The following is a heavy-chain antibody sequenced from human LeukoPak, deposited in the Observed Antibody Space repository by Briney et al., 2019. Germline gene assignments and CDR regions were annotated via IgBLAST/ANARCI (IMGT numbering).Heavy chain of an antibody. J-gene: IGHJ4*02. CDR1: GFTFSSYG. CDR2: IWYDGSNK. D-gene: IGHD3-3*01. V-gene: IGHV3-33*06. Sequence: AGGSLRLSCAASGFTFSSYGMDWVRQAPGKGLEWVAVIWYDGSNKYYADSVKGRFTISRDNSKNTLYLQMNSLRAEDTAVYYCAKDWSSGIFGSYYFDYWGQGTLVTVSS. CDR3: AKDWSSGIFGSYYFDY.